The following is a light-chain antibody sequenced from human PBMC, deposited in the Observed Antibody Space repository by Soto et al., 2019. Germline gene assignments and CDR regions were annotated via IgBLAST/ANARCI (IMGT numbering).Light chain of an antibody. J-gene: IGKJ4*01. CDR2: KAS. CDR3: QQLNSYPLT. Sequence: DIQMTQSPSTLSASVGDRITITGRASQSISSWLAWYQQKPGKAXKLLIYKASSLESGVPSRFSGSGSGTEFTLTISSLQPEDFATYYCQQLNSYPLTVGGGTQVEIK. CDR1: QSISSW. V-gene: IGKV1-5*03.